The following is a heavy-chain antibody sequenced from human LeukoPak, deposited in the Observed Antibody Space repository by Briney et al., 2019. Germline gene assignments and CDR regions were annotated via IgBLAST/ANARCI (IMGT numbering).Heavy chain of an antibody. CDR2: IYPGDSDT. CDR3: ARRGGSRAFDS. J-gene: IGHJ4*02. Sequence: GGSLEISCQGSGYIFTSYWIGWVRPVPGKGLEWMGIIYPGDSDTRYSPSFQGQVTISADKSIDTAYLQWSSLEASDTAMYYCARRGGSRAFDSWGQGTLVTGSS. V-gene: IGHV5-51*01. D-gene: IGHD6-13*01. CDR1: GYIFTSYW.